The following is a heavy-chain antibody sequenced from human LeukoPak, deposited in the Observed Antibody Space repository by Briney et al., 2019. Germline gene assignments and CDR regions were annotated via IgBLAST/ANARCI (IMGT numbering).Heavy chain of an antibody. D-gene: IGHD3-9*01. CDR2: IRYDGNDK. J-gene: IGHJ4*02. CDR3: AKAANYDILTGYYLDY. Sequence: SGGSLRLSCAASGFRFSNYGMHWVRQAPGKGLEWVAFIRYDGNDKYIADSVKGRFTISRDNSKNTLYLQMNNLRAEDRAIYYCAKAANYDILTGYYLDYWGQGTLVTVSS. V-gene: IGHV3-30*02. CDR1: GFRFSNYG.